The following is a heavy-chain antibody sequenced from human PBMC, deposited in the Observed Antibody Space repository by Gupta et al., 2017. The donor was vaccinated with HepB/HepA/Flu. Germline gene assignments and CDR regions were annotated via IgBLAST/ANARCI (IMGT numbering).Heavy chain of an antibody. Sequence: QVQLVQSGAEVKKPGSSVKVSCKASGGTFSSHAISWVRQAPGQGLEWMGRIIHILGIANYAQKFQGRVTITADKSTSTAYMELSSLRSEDTAVYYCARDGESYSVVVPAAIWFDPWGQGTLVTVSS. D-gene: IGHD2-2*01. V-gene: IGHV1-69*04. J-gene: IGHJ5*02. CDR1: GGTFSSHA. CDR3: ARDGESYSVVVPAAIWFDP. CDR2: IIHILGIA.